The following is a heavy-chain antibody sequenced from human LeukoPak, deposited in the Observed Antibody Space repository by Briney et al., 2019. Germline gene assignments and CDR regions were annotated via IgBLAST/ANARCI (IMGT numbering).Heavy chain of an antibody. D-gene: IGHD3-16*01. J-gene: IGHJ4*02. V-gene: IGHV4-4*07. CDR1: GGSISSYH. Sequence: SETLSLTCTVSGGSISSYHWSWVRQPAGKGLEWIGRIYNSGSTNYNPSLKSRVTMSVDTSKSQFSLKLCSVTAADTAVYYCVRDEAVPGTFGQNWGQGTLVTVSS. CDR3: VRDEAVPGTFGQN. CDR2: IYNSGST.